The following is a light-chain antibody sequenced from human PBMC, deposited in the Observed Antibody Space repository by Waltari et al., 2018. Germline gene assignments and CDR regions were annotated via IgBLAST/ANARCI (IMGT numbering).Light chain of an antibody. CDR2: GAS. Sequence: VILTQSPATLSLSPCERATLSCRASQSVSSYLAWYQQKPGQAPRLLIYGASSRATGIPDRFSGSGSGTEFTLTISSLEPEDFAVYYCQKYSSSPPTFGQGTKVEIK. CDR3: QKYSSSPPT. J-gene: IGKJ1*01. V-gene: IGKV3-20*01. CDR1: QSVSSY.